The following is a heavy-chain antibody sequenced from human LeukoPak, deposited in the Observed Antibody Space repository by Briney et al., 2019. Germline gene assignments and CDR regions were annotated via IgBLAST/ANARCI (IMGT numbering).Heavy chain of an antibody. CDR3: ARHMDYYDSSGFYFDI. Sequence: PSETLSPTCTASGGSISSYYWSWIRQPPGKGLEWIGYIYYSGSTNYNPSLKSRVTISVDTSKNQFSLKLSSVTAADTAVYYCARHMDYYDSSGFYFDIWGQGTMVTVSS. CDR2: IYYSGST. CDR1: GGSISSYY. D-gene: IGHD3-22*01. V-gene: IGHV4-59*08. J-gene: IGHJ3*02.